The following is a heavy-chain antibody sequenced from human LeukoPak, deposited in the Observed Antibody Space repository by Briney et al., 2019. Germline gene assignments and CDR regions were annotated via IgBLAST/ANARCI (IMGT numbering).Heavy chain of an antibody. Sequence: GGSLRLSCAASGFTFRNFGMHWVRQPPGKGLEWVTVISYDGSGQYYTDSVKGRFTISRDDSKNTLYLQMNSLRAEDTAVYYCAKQRSGGSGWCMDYWGQGTLVTVSS. CDR2: ISYDGSGQ. D-gene: IGHD6-19*01. CDR1: GFTFRNFG. CDR3: AKQRSGGSGWCMDY. V-gene: IGHV3-30*18. J-gene: IGHJ4*02.